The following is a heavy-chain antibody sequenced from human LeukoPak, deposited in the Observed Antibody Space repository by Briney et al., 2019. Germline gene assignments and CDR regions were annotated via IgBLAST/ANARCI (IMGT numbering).Heavy chain of an antibody. V-gene: IGHV4-39*07. CDR2: IYYSGST. CDR3: ARGKAAAGRRYYYYGMDV. D-gene: IGHD6-13*01. CDR1: GGSISSSSYY. Sequence: SETLSLTCTVSGGSISSSSYYWGWIRQPPGKGLEWIGSIYYSGSTYYNPSLKSRVTISVDTSKNQFSLKLSSVTAADTAVYYCARGKAAAGRRYYYYGMDVWGQGTTVTVSS. J-gene: IGHJ6*02.